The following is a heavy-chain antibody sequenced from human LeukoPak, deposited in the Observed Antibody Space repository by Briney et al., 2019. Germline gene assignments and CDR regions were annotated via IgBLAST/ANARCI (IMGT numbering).Heavy chain of an antibody. CDR3: ARDQRDYYGSGSYFDY. CDR2: ISSSSSYT. Sequence: GGSLRLSCAASGLTFSSYEMNWVRQAPGKGLEWVSYISSSSSYTNYADSVKGRFTISRDNAKNSLYLQMNSLRAEDTAVYYCARDQRDYYGSGSYFDYWGQGTLVTVSS. J-gene: IGHJ4*02. CDR1: GLTFSSYE. V-gene: IGHV3-21*05. D-gene: IGHD3-10*01.